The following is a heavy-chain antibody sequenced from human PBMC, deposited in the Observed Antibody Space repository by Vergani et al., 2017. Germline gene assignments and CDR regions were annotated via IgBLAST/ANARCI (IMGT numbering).Heavy chain of an antibody. CDR2: ISGGDGST. Sequence: EVQLLESGGGLVQPGGSLRLFCAASGFTFSSYAMTWVRQAPGRGLEWVSSISGGDGSTYYADSVKGRFTFSRDNSKYTLYLQMNSLRVEDTAVYYCAKCPYYDTRGIDSWGQGTLVTVSS. V-gene: IGHV3-23*01. CDR3: AKCPYYDTRGIDS. J-gene: IGHJ4*02. D-gene: IGHD3-16*01. CDR1: GFTFSSYA.